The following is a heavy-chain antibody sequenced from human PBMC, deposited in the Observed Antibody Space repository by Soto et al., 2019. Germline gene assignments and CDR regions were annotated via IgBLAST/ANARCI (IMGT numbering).Heavy chain of an antibody. CDR2: MNPNSGNT. D-gene: IGHD1-26*01. V-gene: IGHV1-8*01. J-gene: IGHJ6*02. CDR3: ARDSSYTRYYYYYYGMDV. Sequence: ASVKVSCKSSGYTFTTYDINCVRQATGQGLEWMGWMNPNSGNTGYAQKFQGRVTMTRNTSISTAYMELSSLRSEDTAVYYCARDSSYTRYYYYYYGMDVWGQGTTVTVS. CDR1: GYTFTTYD.